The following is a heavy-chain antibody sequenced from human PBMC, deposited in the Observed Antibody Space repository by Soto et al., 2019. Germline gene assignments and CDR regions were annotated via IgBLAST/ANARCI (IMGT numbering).Heavy chain of an antibody. Sequence: QVQLVESGGGVVQPGRSLRLSCAASGFTFSNYGMHWVRQAPGKGLEWVAVISYDGSNKYYADSVKGRFTISRDNSKNTLYLQMNSLRAEDTAMYYCAKQLFPHTNAFDIWGQGTMVTVSS. J-gene: IGHJ3*02. CDR3: AKQLFPHTNAFDI. CDR1: GFTFSNYG. V-gene: IGHV3-30*18. CDR2: ISYDGSNK. D-gene: IGHD2-21*01.